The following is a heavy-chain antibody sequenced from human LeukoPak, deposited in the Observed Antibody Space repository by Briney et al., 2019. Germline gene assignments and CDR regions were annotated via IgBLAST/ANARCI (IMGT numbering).Heavy chain of an antibody. V-gene: IGHV1-58*02. CDR3: ARAGKDYYDSSGYYTFDY. CDR1: GFTFTSSA. J-gene: IGHJ4*02. Sequence: SVKVSCKASGFTFTSSAMQWVRQARGQRLEWIGWIVVGSGNTNYAQKFQGRVTMTRDTSTSTVYMELSSLRSEDTAVYYCARAGKDYYDSSGYYTFDYWGQGTLVTVSS. CDR2: IVVGSGNT. D-gene: IGHD3-22*01.